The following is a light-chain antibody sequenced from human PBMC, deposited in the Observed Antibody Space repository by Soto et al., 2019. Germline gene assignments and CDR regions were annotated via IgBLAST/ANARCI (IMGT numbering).Light chain of an antibody. CDR1: QTVGSN. CDR3: QQYNNWPIT. V-gene: IGKV3D-15*01. J-gene: IGKJ5*01. CDR2: GAS. Sequence: EIVLTQSPDTLSVSPGERATLSCRASQTVGSNLAWCQQKPGQAPRLLIYGASTRASDTPARFSGSGSVTEFALTISSLQSEDFAVYYCQQYNNWPITFGQGTRLENK.